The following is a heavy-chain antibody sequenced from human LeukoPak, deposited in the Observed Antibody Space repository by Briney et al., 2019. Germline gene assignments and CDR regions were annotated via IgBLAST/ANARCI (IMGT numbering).Heavy chain of an antibody. CDR3: AKSNGYGLVDI. V-gene: IGHV4-59*12. Sequence: SETLSLTCTVSGGFISDYYWTWLRQSQGKGLEWIGNIFYSGSTYYSPSLKSRVTISLDTSRNQFSLKLTSVTAADTAVYYCAKSNGYGLVDIWGQGTMVTVSS. J-gene: IGHJ3*02. CDR2: IFYSGST. D-gene: IGHD3-10*01. CDR1: GGFISDYY.